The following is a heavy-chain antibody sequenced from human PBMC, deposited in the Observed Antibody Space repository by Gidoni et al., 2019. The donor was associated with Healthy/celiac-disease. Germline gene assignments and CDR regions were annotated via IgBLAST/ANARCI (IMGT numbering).Heavy chain of an antibody. CDR3: ARGGYYYDSSGYEPRGALWYFDL. CDR2: IIPIFGTA. CDR1: TFSSYA. V-gene: IGHV1-69*01. D-gene: IGHD3-22*01. J-gene: IGHJ2*01. Sequence: TFSSYAIRWVRQAPGQGLEGMGGIIPIFGTANYAQKFQGRVTITADESTSTAYMELSSLRSEDTAVYYCARGGYYYDSSGYEPRGALWYFDLWGRGTLVTVSS.